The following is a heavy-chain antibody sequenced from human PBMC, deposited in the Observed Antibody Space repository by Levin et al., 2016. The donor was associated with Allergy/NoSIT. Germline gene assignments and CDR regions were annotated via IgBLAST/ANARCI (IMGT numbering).Heavy chain of an antibody. D-gene: IGHD1-26*01. J-gene: IGHJ6*03. CDR3: ARIRSDSSSRMYYYYYMDV. CDR2: ISGSGSST. V-gene: IGHV3-11*01. Sequence: WICQPPGKGLEWVSHISGSGSSTYYADSVKGRFAISRDNAKNSLFLQMYSLRAEDTAVYYCARIRSDSSSRMYYYYYMDVWGKGTTVTVSS.